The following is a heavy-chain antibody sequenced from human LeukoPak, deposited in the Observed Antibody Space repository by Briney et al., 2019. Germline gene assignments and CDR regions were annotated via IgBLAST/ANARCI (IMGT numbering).Heavy chain of an antibody. CDR1: GGSISSYY. V-gene: IGHV4-59*08. D-gene: IGHD3-22*01. Sequence: PSETLSLTCTVSGGSISSYYWSWIRQPPGKGLEWIGYIYYSGSTNYNPSLKSRVTISVDTSKNQFSLKLSSVTAADTAVYFCATTWHYDSRGYLFEDWGHGTRVTVSS. J-gene: IGHJ4*01. CDR3: ATTWHYDSRGYLFED. CDR2: IYYSGST.